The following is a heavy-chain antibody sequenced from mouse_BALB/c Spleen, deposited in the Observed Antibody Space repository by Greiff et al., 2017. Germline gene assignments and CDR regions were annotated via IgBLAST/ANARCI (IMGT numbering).Heavy chain of an antibody. CDR2: INPNNGGT. J-gene: IGHJ4*01. CDR3: ARRYGDYAMDY. CDR1: GYTFTDYN. V-gene: IGHV1-18*01. Sequence: VQLKQSGPELVKPGASVKIPCKASGYTFTDYNMDWVKQSHGKSLEWIGDINPNNGGTIYNQKFKGKATLTVDKSSSTAYMELRSLTSEDTAVYYWARRYGDYAMDYWGQGTSVTVSS. D-gene: IGHD2-10*02.